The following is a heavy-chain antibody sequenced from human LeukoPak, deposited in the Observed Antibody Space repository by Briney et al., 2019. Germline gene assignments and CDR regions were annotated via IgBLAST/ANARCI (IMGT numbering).Heavy chain of an antibody. Sequence: ASVKVSCKASGGPFSSYAISWVRQAPGQGLEWMGRIIPIFGTANYAQKFQGRVTITTDESTSTAYMELSSLRSEDTAVYYCAIRSNCSGGSCYALDFDYWGQGTLVTVSS. CDR2: IIPIFGTA. J-gene: IGHJ4*02. CDR3: AIRSNCSGGSCYALDFDY. V-gene: IGHV1-69*05. CDR1: GGPFSSYA. D-gene: IGHD2-15*01.